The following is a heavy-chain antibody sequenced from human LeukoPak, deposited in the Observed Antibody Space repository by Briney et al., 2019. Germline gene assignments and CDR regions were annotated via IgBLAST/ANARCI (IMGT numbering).Heavy chain of an antibody. D-gene: IGHD2-2*01. CDR3: ASEGVDIVVVPAAQPYYYYGMDV. Sequence: GASVKVSCKASGGTFSSYAISWVGQAPGQGLEWMGGIIPIFGTANYAQTFQGRVTITADESTSTAYMELSSLRSEDTAVYYCASEGVDIVVVPAAQPYYYYGMDVWGKGTTVTVSS. CDR2: IIPIFGTA. V-gene: IGHV1-69*13. J-gene: IGHJ6*04. CDR1: GGTFSSYA.